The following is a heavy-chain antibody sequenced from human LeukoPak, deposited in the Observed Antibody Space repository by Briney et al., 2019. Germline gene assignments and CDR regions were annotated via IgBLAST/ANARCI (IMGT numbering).Heavy chain of an antibody. CDR1: GFTFSTYT. CDR3: AKEETISSPLSGQ. J-gene: IGHJ4*02. D-gene: IGHD5-24*01. V-gene: IGHV3-23*01. CDR2: ISGSGGST. Sequence: GGSLRLSCAASGFTFSTYTFNWVRQAPGKGLEWVSAISGSGGSTYYADSVKGRFTISRDNSKNTLYLQMNSLRAEDTAVYYCAKEETISSPLSGQWGQGTLVTVSS.